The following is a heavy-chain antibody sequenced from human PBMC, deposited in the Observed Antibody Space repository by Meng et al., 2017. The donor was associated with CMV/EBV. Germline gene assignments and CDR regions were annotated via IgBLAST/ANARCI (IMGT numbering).Heavy chain of an antibody. CDR3: ARVYCSTTSCQCFDY. V-gene: IGHV4-4*02. J-gene: IGHJ4*01. Sequence: SETLSLTCAVSGDSISSSNWWSWVRQPPEKGLEFVGEISHSGNANYNPSLKSRVTISVDKSKNQFSLRLSSVTAADPAVYYCARVYCSTTSCQCFDYWGQGTLVTVSS. D-gene: IGHD2-2*01. CDR1: GDSISSSNW. CDR2: ISHSGNA.